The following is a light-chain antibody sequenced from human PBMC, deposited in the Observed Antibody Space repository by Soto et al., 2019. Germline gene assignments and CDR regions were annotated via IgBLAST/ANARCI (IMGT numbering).Light chain of an antibody. CDR2: GAS. CDR1: QSVNND. V-gene: IGKV3-15*01. CDR3: QQYYNWPWT. J-gene: IGKJ1*01. Sequence: EIVITQSPATLSVSPGERATLSCRASQSVNNDLAWYHQKPGQAPRLLIYGASIRATGIPGRFSGSGSGTEFTLTISSLQSEDFTVYYCQQYYNWPWTFGQGTKVDI.